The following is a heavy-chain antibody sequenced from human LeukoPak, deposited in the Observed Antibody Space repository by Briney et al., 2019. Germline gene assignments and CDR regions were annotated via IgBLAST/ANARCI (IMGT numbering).Heavy chain of an antibody. Sequence: ASVKVSCKASGYTFTGYYMHWVRQAPGQGLEWMGWINPNSGGTNYAQKFQGRVTMTRDTPISTAYMELSRLRSDDTVVYYCARPAMVRGVIRGAFDVWGQGTMVTVSS. CDR3: ARPAMVRGVIRGAFDV. J-gene: IGHJ3*01. V-gene: IGHV1-2*02. CDR2: INPNSGGT. D-gene: IGHD3-10*01. CDR1: GYTFTGYY.